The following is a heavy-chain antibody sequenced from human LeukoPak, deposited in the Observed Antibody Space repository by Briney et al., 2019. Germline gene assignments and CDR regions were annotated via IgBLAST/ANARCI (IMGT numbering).Heavy chain of an antibody. CDR1: GFTFSSYG. J-gene: IGHJ4*02. CDR3: ARDLGSSGFFDY. Sequence: GGSLRLSCAASGFTFSSYGMHWVRQAPGKGLEWVAIIWYDGSDKYYADSVKGRFTISRDNSRNTLYLQMNSLRAEDTAVYYCARDLGSSGFFDYWGQGTLDTVSP. V-gene: IGHV3-33*08. D-gene: IGHD6-19*01. CDR2: IWYDGSDK.